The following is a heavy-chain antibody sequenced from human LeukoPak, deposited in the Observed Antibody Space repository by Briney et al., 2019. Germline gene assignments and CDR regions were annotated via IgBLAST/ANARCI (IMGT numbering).Heavy chain of an antibody. CDR3: AKDYGDYWDYFDY. Sequence: GGSLRLSCAASGFTFSSYAMHWVRQASGKGLEWVSAISGSGGSTYYADSVKGRFTISRDNSKNTLYLQMNSLRAEDTAVYYCAKDYGDYWDYFDYWGQGTLVTVSS. CDR2: ISGSGGST. CDR1: GFTFSSYA. J-gene: IGHJ4*02. D-gene: IGHD4-17*01. V-gene: IGHV3-23*01.